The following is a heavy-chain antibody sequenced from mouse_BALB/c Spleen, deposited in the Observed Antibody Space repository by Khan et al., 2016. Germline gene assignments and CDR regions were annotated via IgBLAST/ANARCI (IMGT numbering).Heavy chain of an antibody. CDR2: INTETGEP. CDR1: GYTFTDYS. V-gene: IGHV9-2-1*01. J-gene: IGHJ4*01. Sequence: QIQLVQFGPELKKPGETVKISCKASGYTFTDYSMHWVKQAPGKGLKWMGWINTETGEPTYADDFKGRFAFSLETSASTAYLEINNLKNEDTATXFCARSTVVARNYYAMDYWGQGTSVTVSS. CDR3: ARSTVVARNYYAMDY. D-gene: IGHD1-1*01.